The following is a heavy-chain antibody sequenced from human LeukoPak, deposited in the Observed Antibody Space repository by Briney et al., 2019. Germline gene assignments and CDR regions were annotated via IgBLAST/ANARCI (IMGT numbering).Heavy chain of an antibody. Sequence: PGESLKISCKGSGYSVTSYWIGWVRQMPGKGLEWMGIIYPGDSDTRYSPSFQGRVTISADKSISTAYLQWSSLKASDTAMYYCAKSVDTAMVTLSYNWFDPWGQGTLVTVSS. V-gene: IGHV5-51*01. CDR3: AKSVDTAMVTLSYNWFDP. J-gene: IGHJ5*02. CDR1: GYSVTSYW. D-gene: IGHD5-18*01. CDR2: IYPGDSDT.